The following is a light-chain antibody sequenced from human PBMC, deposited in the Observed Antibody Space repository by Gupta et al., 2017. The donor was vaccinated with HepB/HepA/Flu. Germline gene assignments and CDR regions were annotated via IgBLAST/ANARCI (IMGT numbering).Light chain of an antibody. J-gene: IGKJ3*01. CDR1: QSVSSY. Sequence: EMVLTQSPATLSLSPGERATLSCRASQSVSSYLAWYQQKPGQPPRLLIYDTSNRATGIPARFSGSGSGTDFSLTISNLEPEDSAVYYCQQRSNWPRGFTFGPETKVEIK. CDR3: QQRSNWPRGFT. V-gene: IGKV3-11*01. CDR2: DTS.